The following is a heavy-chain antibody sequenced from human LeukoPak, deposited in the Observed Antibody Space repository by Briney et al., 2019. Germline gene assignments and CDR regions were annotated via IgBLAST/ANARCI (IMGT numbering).Heavy chain of an antibody. Sequence: GGSLRLSCAASGFTFSSYWMSWVRQAPRKGLEWVANIKQDESEKYYVDSLKGRFTISRENAKNSLYLQMNRLKAAETAVYYCTRDKIEGPTKLDYWGQGILDTVS. D-gene: IGHD1-1*01. CDR3: TRDKIEGPTKLDY. J-gene: IGHJ4*02. CDR2: IKQDESEK. CDR1: GFTFSSYW. V-gene: IGHV3-7*01.